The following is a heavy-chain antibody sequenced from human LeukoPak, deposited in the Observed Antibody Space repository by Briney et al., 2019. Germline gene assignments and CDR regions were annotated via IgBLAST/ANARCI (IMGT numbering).Heavy chain of an antibody. CDR1: GYSISSGYY. J-gene: IGHJ3*02. CDR3: AREGERDAFDI. Sequence: SETLSLTCTVSGYSISSGYYWGWIRQPPGKGLEWIGSIYHSGSTNYNPSLKSRVTISVDTSKNQFSLKLSSVTAADTAVYYCAREGERDAFDIWGQGTMVTVSS. CDR2: IYHSGST. V-gene: IGHV4-38-2*02.